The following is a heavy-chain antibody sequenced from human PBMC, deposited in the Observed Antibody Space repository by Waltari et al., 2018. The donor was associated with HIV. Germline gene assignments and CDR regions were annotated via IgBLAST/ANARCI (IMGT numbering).Heavy chain of an antibody. CDR1: GYMFTGHY. J-gene: IGHJ5*02. CDR3: ARESGYQLVRWLDP. Sequence: QVHLVQSGPEVKKPGASMKVSCKASGYMFTGHYMHWLRQAPGQGLEWMGWISPISGGTNYAQTLQGRVTMTRDASINTVYMELKSLRYDDTAMYYWARESGYQLVRWLDPWGQGTRVTVSS. V-gene: IGHV1-2*02. CDR2: ISPISGGT. D-gene: IGHD2-2*01.